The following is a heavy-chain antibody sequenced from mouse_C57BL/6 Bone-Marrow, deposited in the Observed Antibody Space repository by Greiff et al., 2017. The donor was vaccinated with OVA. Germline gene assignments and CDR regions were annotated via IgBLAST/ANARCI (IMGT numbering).Heavy chain of an antibody. Sequence: EVMLVESGGDLVKPGGSLKLSCAASGFTFSSYGMSWVRQTPDKRLEWVATISSGGSYTYYPDSVKGRFTISRDNAKNTLYLQMSSLKSEDTAMYYCAREDYDGALFAYWGQGTLVTVSA. CDR3: AREDYDGALFAY. J-gene: IGHJ3*01. D-gene: IGHD2-4*01. V-gene: IGHV5-6*01. CDR1: GFTFSSYG. CDR2: ISSGGSYT.